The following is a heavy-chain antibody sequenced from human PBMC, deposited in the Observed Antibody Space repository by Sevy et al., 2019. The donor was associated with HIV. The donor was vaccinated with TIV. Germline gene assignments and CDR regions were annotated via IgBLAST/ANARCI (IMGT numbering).Heavy chain of an antibody. Sequence: GESLKTSCKGSGYSFTKYWIGWVRQMPGKGLEWMGIIYPGDSDTRYRPSFQGQVTISADKSISTAYLQWSSLKASDTAMYYCTSLGGNDTSGYHFLDHRGQGTLVTVSS. J-gene: IGHJ4*02. D-gene: IGHD3-22*01. CDR3: TSLGGNDTSGYHFLDH. CDR1: GYSFTKYW. V-gene: IGHV5-51*01. CDR2: IYPGDSDT.